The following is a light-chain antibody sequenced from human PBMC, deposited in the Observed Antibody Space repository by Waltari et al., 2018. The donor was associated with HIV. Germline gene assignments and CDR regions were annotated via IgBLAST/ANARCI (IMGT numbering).Light chain of an antibody. Sequence: QPVLTQPPSASGTPGQRVTISCSGRSSNIGNANVYWYQQLPGTAPKLLIYKNYQRPSGVPDRFAGSKSGTSASLAISGLRSEDEADYYCVGWDASLSAYVFGTGTKVTIL. CDR2: KNY. V-gene: IGLV1-47*01. J-gene: IGLJ1*01. CDR1: SSNIGNAN. CDR3: VGWDASLSAYV.